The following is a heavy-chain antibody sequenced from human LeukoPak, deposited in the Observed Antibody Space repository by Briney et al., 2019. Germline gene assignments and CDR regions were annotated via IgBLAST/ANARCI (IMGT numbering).Heavy chain of an antibody. CDR1: GGSPGSRYW. J-gene: IGHJ4*02. CDR3: AKESAGTPDTAMESHFDY. V-gene: IGHV4-4*02. Sequence: PLGTLSLTRAVPGGSPGSRYWWSWVGQSPGKGLEWIGEIYHSGSTNYNPSLKSRVKISVDKSMNQFSPRLSSVTAADTAVYYCAKESAGTPDTAMESHFDYWGQGTLVTVSS. D-gene: IGHD5-18*01. CDR2: IYHSGST.